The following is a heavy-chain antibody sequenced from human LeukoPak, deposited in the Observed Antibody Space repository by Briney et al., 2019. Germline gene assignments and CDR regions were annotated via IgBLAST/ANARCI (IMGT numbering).Heavy chain of an antibody. V-gene: IGHV3-33*08. Sequence: GGSLRLSCAASGFTFSSYAMSWVRQAPGKGLEWVAVIWYDGSNKYYADSVKGRFTISRDNSKNTLYLQMNSLRAEDTAVYYCARSDCSSTSCPFYYYYYGMDVWGQGTTVTVSS. J-gene: IGHJ6*02. CDR2: IWYDGSNK. CDR3: ARSDCSSTSCPFYYYYYGMDV. CDR1: GFTFSSYA. D-gene: IGHD2-2*01.